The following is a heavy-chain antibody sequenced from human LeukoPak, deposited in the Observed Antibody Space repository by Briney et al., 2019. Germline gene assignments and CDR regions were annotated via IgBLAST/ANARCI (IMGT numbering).Heavy chain of an antibody. Sequence: GGSLRLSCAASGFTFSSYAMIWVRQAPGKGLEWVSAISGSGGSTYYADSVKGRFTVSRDNSKNTLYLQMNSLRAADTAVYYCQARHGYWGHGTLVTVPS. D-gene: IGHD6-6*01. V-gene: IGHV3-23*01. CDR3: QARHGY. J-gene: IGHJ4*01. CDR1: GFTFSSYA. CDR2: ISGSGGST.